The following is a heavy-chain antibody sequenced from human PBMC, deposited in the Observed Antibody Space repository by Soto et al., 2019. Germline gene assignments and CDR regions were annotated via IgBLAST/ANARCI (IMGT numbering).Heavy chain of an antibody. V-gene: IGHV1-69*13. J-gene: IGHJ4*02. D-gene: IGHD6-13*01. Sequence: GAPVKVSCEDSGGTFSSYALSCVRQAPGQGLEWMGGIIPIFGTANYAQKFQGRVTITADESTSTAYMELSSLRSEDTAVYYCARDIAAADYFDYWGQGPLVTVSS. CDR3: ARDIAAADYFDY. CDR1: GGTFSSYA. CDR2: IIPIFGTA.